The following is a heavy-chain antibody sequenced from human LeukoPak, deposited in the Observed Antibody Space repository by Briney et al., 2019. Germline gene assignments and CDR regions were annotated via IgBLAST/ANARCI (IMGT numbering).Heavy chain of an antibody. J-gene: IGHJ6*02. CDR1: GFTFNNYA. V-gene: IGHV3-23*01. Sequence: GGSLRLSCAASGFTFNNYAMNWVRQAPGKGLEWVPVFRGSGGTTYYAGTVKGRFTISRDSTKNTLYLQMNSLRAEDTAVYYCAKVSGGGLYYDGMDVWGQGTTVTVSS. CDR2: FRGSGGTT. D-gene: IGHD1-14*01. CDR3: AKVSGGGLYYDGMDV.